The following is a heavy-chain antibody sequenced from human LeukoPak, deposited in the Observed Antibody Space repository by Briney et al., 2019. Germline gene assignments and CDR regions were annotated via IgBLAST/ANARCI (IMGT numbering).Heavy chain of an antibody. CDR3: ARSDCSSTSCYRSDAFDI. CDR2: ISYDGSNK. CDR1: GFTFSSYA. D-gene: IGHD2-2*01. Sequence: GESLRLSCAASGFTFSSYAMHWVRQAPGKGLEWVAVISYDGSNKYYADSVKGRFTISRDNSKNTLYLQMNSLRAEDTVVYYCARSDCSSTSCYRSDAFDIWGQGTMVTVSS. J-gene: IGHJ3*02. V-gene: IGHV3-30*04.